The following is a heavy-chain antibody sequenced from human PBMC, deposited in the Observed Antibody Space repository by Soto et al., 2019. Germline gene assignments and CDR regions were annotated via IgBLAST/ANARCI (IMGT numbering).Heavy chain of an antibody. CDR1: GGSISSYY. D-gene: IGHD1-26*01. Sequence: QVQLQESGPGLVKPSETLSLTCTVSGGSISSYYWSWIRQPPGKGLEWIGYIYYSGSTNYNPSLKSRVTISVDTSKNQFSLKLSSVTAADTAVYYCARVGVGATNPTFVDYWGQGTLVTVSS. CDR3: ARVGVGATNPTFVDY. CDR2: IYYSGST. V-gene: IGHV4-59*01. J-gene: IGHJ4*02.